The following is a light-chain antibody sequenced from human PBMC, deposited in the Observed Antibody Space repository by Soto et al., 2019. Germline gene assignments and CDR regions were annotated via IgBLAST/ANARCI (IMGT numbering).Light chain of an antibody. CDR3: QQYGTSPYT. V-gene: IGKV3-20*01. Sequence: EIVLTQSPGTLSLSPGERATLSCRASQSVSSSYLAWYQQIPGQAPRLLIFHASSRATGIQDGFSGSGSGTDFTLTISRLEPEEFAVYYCQQYGTSPYTFGQGTTLEIK. J-gene: IGKJ2*01. CDR1: QSVSSSY. CDR2: HAS.